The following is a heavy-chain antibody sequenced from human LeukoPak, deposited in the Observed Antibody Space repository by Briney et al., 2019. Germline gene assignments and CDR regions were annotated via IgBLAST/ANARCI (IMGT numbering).Heavy chain of an antibody. CDR2: ISAGSRHI. Sequence: GGSLRLSCEASGFTFSIYTMNWVRQAPGKGLEWVSIISAGSRHIYYADSVRGRFTISRDNAKNSLYLQMNSLRAEDTAVYYCARVADIVVVPAAILLDYWGQGALVTVSS. V-gene: IGHV3-21*01. CDR1: GFTFSIYT. CDR3: ARVADIVVVPAAILLDY. J-gene: IGHJ4*02. D-gene: IGHD2-2*02.